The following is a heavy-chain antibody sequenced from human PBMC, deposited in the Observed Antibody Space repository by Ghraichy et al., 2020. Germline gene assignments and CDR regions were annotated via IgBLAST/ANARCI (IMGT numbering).Heavy chain of an antibody. CDR2: IYSGGST. V-gene: IGHV3-53*01. D-gene: IGHD2/OR15-2a*01. CDR3: ARGALLPLI. CDR1: GFTVSSDY. J-gene: IGHJ4*02. Sequence: LSLTCAASGFTVSSDYMSWVRQAPGKGLEWVSVIYSGGSTYYADSVKGRFTISRDNSKNTLYFQMNSLRAEDTALYYCARGALLPLIWGQGTLVTVSS.